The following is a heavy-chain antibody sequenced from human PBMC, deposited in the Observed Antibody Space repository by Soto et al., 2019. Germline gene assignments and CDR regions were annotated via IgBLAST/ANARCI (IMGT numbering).Heavy chain of an antibody. CDR1: GGTFSSYA. CDR3: STSSSRDYYYGMDV. Sequence: SVKVSCKASGGTFSSYAISWVRQAPGQGLEWMGGIIPIFGTANYAQKFQGRVTTTADKSTSTAYMELSSLRSEDTAVYYCSTSSSRDYYYGMDVWGQGTTVTV. J-gene: IGHJ6*02. D-gene: IGHD2-2*01. V-gene: IGHV1-69*06. CDR2: IIPIFGTA.